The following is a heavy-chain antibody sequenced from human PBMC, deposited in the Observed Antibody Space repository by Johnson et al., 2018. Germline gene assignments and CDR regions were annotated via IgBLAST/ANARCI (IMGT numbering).Heavy chain of an antibody. Sequence: QVQLQESGPGLVKPSETLSLTCSVSDDSISSYYWTWIRQPPGRGLEWIGYIYYSGSANYNPSLKSRVTMSVDTSKSQISLKFNSVTAADPAVYFCARGVGERAAVTRYYYISGMDVWGQGTTVTVSS. CDR1: DDSISSYY. J-gene: IGHJ6*02. CDR2: IYYSGSA. V-gene: IGHV4-59*01. D-gene: IGHD2-15*01. CDR3: ARGVGERAAVTRYYYISGMDV.